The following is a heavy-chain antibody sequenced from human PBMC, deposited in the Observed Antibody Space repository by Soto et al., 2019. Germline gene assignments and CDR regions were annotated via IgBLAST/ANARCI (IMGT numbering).Heavy chain of an antibody. J-gene: IGHJ6*02. Sequence: SVQVSCKASGGTFSSYAISWVRQAPGQGLEWMGGIIPIFGTANYAQKFQGRVTITADKSTSTAYMELRSLRSEDTAVYYCASSKDCSSTSCYEPLDYYYYGMDVWGQGTTVTVSS. CDR2: IIPIFGTA. CDR3: ASSKDCSSTSCYEPLDYYYYGMDV. D-gene: IGHD2-2*01. CDR1: GGTFSSYA. V-gene: IGHV1-69*06.